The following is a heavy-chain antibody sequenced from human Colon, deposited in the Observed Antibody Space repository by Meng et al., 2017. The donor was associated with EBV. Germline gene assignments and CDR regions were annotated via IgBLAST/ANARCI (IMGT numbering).Heavy chain of an antibody. V-gene: IGHV4-30-4*01. CDR1: GGSISSGGYY. CDR3: ARSAMISAWFDP. D-gene: IGHD3-22*01. Sequence: QVQRQGSGPGLVKPSQTLSLTCAVSGGSISSGGYYWSWIRQPPGKGLEWIGYIYYSGSTYYIPSLKSRVTISVDTAKNQFSLKLSSVTAADTAVYYCARSAMISAWFDPWGQGTLVTVSS. CDR2: IYYSGST. J-gene: IGHJ5*02.